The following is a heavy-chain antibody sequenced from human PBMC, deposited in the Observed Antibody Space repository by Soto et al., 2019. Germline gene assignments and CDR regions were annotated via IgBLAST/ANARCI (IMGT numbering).Heavy chain of an antibody. CDR1: GFTCDDYA. CDR2: ISWNSGSI. Sequence: GGSLRLSCAASGFTCDDYAMHWVRQAPGKGLEWVSSISWNSGSIGYADSVKGRFTISRDTATNSLYLQMNSLRPEDTALYYCAKDIYYRVVFRDDYFYYGMDVWGQGTTVTVAS. J-gene: IGHJ6*02. CDR3: AKDIYYRVVFRDDYFYYGMDV. D-gene: IGHD4-4*01. V-gene: IGHV3-9*01.